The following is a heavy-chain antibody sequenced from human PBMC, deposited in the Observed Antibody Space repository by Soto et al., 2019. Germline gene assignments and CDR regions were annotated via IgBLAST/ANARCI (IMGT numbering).Heavy chain of an antibody. Sequence: GGSLILSCAASGFTFSNAWMSWVRQAPGKGLEWVGRIKSKTDGGTTDYAAPVKGRFTISRDDSKNTLYLQMNSLKTEDTAVYYCTTEGYYYYYMDVWGKGTTVTVSS. CDR3: TTEGYYYYYMDV. J-gene: IGHJ6*03. V-gene: IGHV3-15*01. CDR2: IKSKTDGGTT. CDR1: GFTFSNAW.